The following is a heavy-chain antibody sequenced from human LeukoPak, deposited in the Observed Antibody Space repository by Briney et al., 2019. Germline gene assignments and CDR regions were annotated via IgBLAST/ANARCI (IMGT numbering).Heavy chain of an antibody. CDR1: GLTFDDYA. CDR2: ISWNSGSI. Sequence: GGSLRLSCAASGLTFDDYAMHWVRQTPGKGLEWVSGISWNSGSIAYADSVKGRFTISRDNAKNSLYLRMNSLRAEDTALYYCAKAVRGVILYFDSWGQGTLVTVSS. J-gene: IGHJ4*02. V-gene: IGHV3-9*01. D-gene: IGHD3-10*01. CDR3: AKAVRGVILYFDS.